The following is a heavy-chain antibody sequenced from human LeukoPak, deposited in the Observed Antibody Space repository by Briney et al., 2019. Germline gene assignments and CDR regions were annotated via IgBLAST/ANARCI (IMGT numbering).Heavy chain of an antibody. V-gene: IGHV1-69*13. Sequence: ASVKVSCKVSGYTLTELSMHWVRQAPGKGLEWMGGIIPIFGTANYAQKFQGRVTITADESTSTAYMELSSLRSEDTAVYYCAREGGAGPSGYYFDYWGQGTLVTVSS. CDR3: AREGGAGPSGYYFDY. D-gene: IGHD6-19*01. CDR2: IIPIFGTA. CDR1: GYTLTELS. J-gene: IGHJ4*02.